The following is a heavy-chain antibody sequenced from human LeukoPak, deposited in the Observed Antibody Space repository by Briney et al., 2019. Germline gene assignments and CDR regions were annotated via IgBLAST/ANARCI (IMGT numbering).Heavy chain of an antibody. CDR1: GFPFSSYD. Sequence: PGGSLRLSCSASGFPFSSYDMNWLRQAPPKGLEWVSYISSSSSYIYFADSVKGRFTISRDNAKNSLYLQMNSLRAEDTAVYYCARVDAFDLWGQGTMVTVSS. CDR2: ISSSSSYI. V-gene: IGHV3-21*01. J-gene: IGHJ3*01. CDR3: ARVDAFDL.